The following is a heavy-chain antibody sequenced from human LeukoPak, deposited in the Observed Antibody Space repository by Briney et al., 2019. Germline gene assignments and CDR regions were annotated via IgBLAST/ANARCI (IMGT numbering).Heavy chain of an antibody. CDR2: ISSSSSYI. CDR3: ARERWFGDALDY. CDR1: GFTFCSYS. D-gene: IGHD3-10*01. Sequence: GGSLRLSCAASGFTFCSYSMDWVRQAPGQALEWVSSISSSSSYIYYADSVKGRFTISRDNAKNSLYLQMNSLRAEDTAVYYCARERWFGDALDYWGQGTLVTVSS. V-gene: IGHV3-21*01. J-gene: IGHJ4*02.